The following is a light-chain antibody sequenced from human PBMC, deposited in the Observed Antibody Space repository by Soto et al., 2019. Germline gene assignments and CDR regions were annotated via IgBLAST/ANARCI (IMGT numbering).Light chain of an antibody. J-gene: IGLJ1*01. V-gene: IGLV2-14*01. CDR3: SSYTSSSTIYV. Sequence: QSVLTQPASVSGSPRQSITISCTGASSDVGSYTYVSWYQQHPGKAPKLMIYEVNNRPSGVSNRFSGSKSGNTASLTISGLQAEDEADYYCSSYTSSSTIYVFGTGTKLTVL. CDR2: EVN. CDR1: SSDVGSYTY.